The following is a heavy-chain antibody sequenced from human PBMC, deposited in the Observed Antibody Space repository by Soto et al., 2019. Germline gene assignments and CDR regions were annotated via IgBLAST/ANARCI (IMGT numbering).Heavy chain of an antibody. CDR3: ARDSSGSSRYYYYYGMDV. V-gene: IGHV4-34*01. D-gene: IGHD6-6*01. Sequence: SETLSLTCAVYGGSFSGYYWSWIRQPPGKGLEWIGEINHSGRTYYRSKWYNDYAVSVKSRITINPDTSKNQFSLQLNSVTPEDTAVYYCARDSSGSSRYYYYYGMDVWGQGTTVTVSS. CDR1: GGSFSGYY. J-gene: IGHJ6*02. CDR2: INHSGRT.